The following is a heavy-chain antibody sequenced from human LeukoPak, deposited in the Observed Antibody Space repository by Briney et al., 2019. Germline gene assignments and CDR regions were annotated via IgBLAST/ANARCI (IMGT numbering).Heavy chain of an antibody. J-gene: IGHJ4*02. CDR1: GFTVSSNY. CDR3: ARVGGYCSSTSCYRGTDY. V-gene: IGHV3-53*01. D-gene: IGHD2-2*02. Sequence: SGGSLRLSCAASGFTVSSNYMSWVRQAPGKGLEWVSVIYSGGSTYYADSVKGRFTISRDNAKNSLYLQMNSLRAEDTAVYYCARVGGYCSSTSCYRGTDYWGQGTLVTVSS. CDR2: IYSGGST.